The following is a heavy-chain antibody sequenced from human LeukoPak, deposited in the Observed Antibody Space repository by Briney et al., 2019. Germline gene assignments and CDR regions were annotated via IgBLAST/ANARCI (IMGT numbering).Heavy chain of an antibody. CDR3: ARVNYGDYCLDY. V-gene: IGHV3-20*04. CDR2: INWNGGST. Sequence: GGSLRLSCAASGFTFDDYGMSWVRHAPGKGLEWVSGINWNGGSTGYADSVKGRFTISRDNANNSLYLQMNGLRAEDTALYYCARVNYGDYCLDYWGQGTLVTVSS. D-gene: IGHD4-17*01. J-gene: IGHJ4*02. CDR1: GFTFDDYG.